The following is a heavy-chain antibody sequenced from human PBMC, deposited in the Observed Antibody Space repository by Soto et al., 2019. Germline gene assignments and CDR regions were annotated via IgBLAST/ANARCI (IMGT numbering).Heavy chain of an antibody. CDR3: AGAAYYSDDGGFHYKEY. CDR2: IYSSGTT. D-gene: IGHD2-15*01. V-gene: IGHV4-4*07. Sequence: PSETLSLTCSVTGGSISSSYWIWIRQAAGKGLEWVGRIYSSGTTNYNPSLKSRVTMSVDTSKNHLSLKLSSVTATDSAVYYCAGAAYYSDDGGFHYKEYWGQGALVTVSS. CDR1: GGSISSSY. J-gene: IGHJ4*02.